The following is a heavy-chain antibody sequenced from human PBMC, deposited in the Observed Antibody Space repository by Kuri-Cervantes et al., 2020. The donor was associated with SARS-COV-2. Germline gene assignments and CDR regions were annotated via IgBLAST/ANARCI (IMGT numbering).Heavy chain of an antibody. V-gene: IGHV3-23*01. D-gene: IGHD1-26*01. CDR3: AKHVRIVGASGGDY. CDR1: GFTFSAYA. CDR2: ISDTGGGT. J-gene: IGHJ4*02. Sequence: GESLKISCAASGFTFSAYAMSWVRQAPGKGLEWVSSISDTGGGTDYADSVKGRFTISRDNSKNTLYLQVSSLRAEDSAVYYCAKHVRIVGASGGDYWGQGALVTVSS.